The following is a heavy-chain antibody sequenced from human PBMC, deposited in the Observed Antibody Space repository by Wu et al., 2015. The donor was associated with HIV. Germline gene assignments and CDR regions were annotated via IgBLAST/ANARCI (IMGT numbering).Heavy chain of an antibody. CDR3: AGEGAYSGSYPKTYYLDS. V-gene: IGHV1-18*01. Sequence: QVQLVQSGAELRKPGSSVRVSCKASDHSLTNYGITWVRQAPGQELEWMGWISTYNGRTNYAQQFQGRLTVTTDTATTTAYMELTSLTSDDTAMYFCAGEGAYSGSYPKTYYLDSWGQGTLVTVSS. CDR1: DHSLTNYG. J-gene: IGHJ4*02. D-gene: IGHD1-26*01. CDR2: ISTYNGRT.